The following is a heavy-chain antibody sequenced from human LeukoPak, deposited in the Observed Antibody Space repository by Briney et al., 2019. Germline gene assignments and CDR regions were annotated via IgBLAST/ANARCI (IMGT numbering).Heavy chain of an antibody. CDR2: INPNSGGT. Sequence: ASVKVSCKASGYTFTGYYMHWVRQAPGQGLEWMGWINPNSGGTNYAQEFQGRVTMTRDTSISTAYMELSRLRSDDTAVYYCARVRYDFGSGYYDFDYWGQGTLVTVSS. J-gene: IGHJ4*02. CDR1: GYTFTGYY. CDR3: ARVRYDFGSGYYDFDY. D-gene: IGHD3-3*01. V-gene: IGHV1-2*02.